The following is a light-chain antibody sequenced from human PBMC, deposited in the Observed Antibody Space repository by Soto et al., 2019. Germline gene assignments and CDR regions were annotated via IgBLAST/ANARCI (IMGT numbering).Light chain of an antibody. Sequence: QSVLTQPASVSGSPGQSITISCTGTSSDVGGYNYVSWYQQHPGKAPKLMIYDVSNRPSGVSNRFSGSKSGNTASLTISGLQAEDEADYYCSSDTSSSLLGTGTKLTVL. V-gene: IGLV2-14*01. CDR3: SSDTSSSL. CDR2: DVS. CDR1: SSDVGGYNY. J-gene: IGLJ1*01.